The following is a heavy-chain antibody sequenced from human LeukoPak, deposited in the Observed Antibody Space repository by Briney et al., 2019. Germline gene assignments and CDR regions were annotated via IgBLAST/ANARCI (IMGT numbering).Heavy chain of an antibody. J-gene: IGHJ4*02. CDR3: ARDPPPQIAFDY. CDR2: ISSSSSYI. V-gene: IGHV3-21*01. CDR1: GFTFSSYS. Sequence: PGGSLRLSCAASGFTFSSYSMNWVRPAPGKGLEWVSSISSSSSYIYYADSVKGRFTISRANAKNSLYLQMYSLRAEDTAVYYCARDPPPQIAFDYWGQGTLVTVSS. D-gene: IGHD2/OR15-2a*01.